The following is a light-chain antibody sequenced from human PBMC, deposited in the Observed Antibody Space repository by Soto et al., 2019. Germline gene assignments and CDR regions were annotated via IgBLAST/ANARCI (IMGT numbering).Light chain of an antibody. CDR3: QQYNLDPYT. CDR1: QTVVNW. CDR2: DAT. V-gene: IGKV1-5*01. Sequence: DIEMTQSHSSLSASVGERVIITCRASQTVVNWLAWYQQKTGKPPKLIISDATNLESGVPPRFSGVGSGTEFTLTISSLQPEDSATYFCQQYNLDPYTFGPGTKVEIK. J-gene: IGKJ2*01.